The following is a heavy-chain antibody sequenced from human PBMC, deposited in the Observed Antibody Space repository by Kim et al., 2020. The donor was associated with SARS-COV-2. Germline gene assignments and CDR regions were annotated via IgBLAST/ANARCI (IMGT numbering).Heavy chain of an antibody. CDR2: INTNTGNP. V-gene: IGHV7-4-1*02. CDR1: GYTFTSYA. J-gene: IGHJ5*02. CDR3: APLSSSSGFDP. D-gene: IGHD6-6*01. Sequence: ASVNVSCKASGYTFTSYAMNWVRQAPGQGLEWMGWINTNTGNPTYAQGFTGRFVFSLDTSVSTAYLQISSLKAEDTAVYYCAPLSSSSGFDPWGQGTLVTVSS.